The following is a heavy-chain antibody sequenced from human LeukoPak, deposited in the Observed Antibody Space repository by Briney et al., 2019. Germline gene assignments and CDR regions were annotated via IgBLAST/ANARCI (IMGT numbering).Heavy chain of an antibody. Sequence: GGSLRLSCAASGFTFSNFWMHWVRQAPGKGLVWASHINTDGTGTTYGDSAKGRFSVSRDNAKNTLFLQMNSLRVEDTAVYYCARGTAETAGIDYWGQGTPVTVSA. CDR1: GFTFSNFW. D-gene: IGHD6-13*01. CDR2: INTDGTGT. J-gene: IGHJ4*02. CDR3: ARGTAETAGIDY. V-gene: IGHV3-74*01.